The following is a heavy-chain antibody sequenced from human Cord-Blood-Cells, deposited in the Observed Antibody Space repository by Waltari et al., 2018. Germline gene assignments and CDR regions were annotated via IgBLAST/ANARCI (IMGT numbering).Heavy chain of an antibody. CDR3: ARDPSTRIPTDAYYYYYMDV. D-gene: IGHD1-1*01. Sequence: LEWVANIKQDGSEKYYVDSVKGRFTISRDNAKNSLYLQMNSLRAEDTAVYYCARDPSTRIPTDAYYYYYMDVWGKGTTVTVSS. CDR2: IKQDGSEK. V-gene: IGHV3-7*01. J-gene: IGHJ6*03.